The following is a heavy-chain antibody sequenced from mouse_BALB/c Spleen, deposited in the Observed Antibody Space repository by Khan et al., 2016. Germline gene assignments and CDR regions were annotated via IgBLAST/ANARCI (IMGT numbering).Heavy chain of an antibody. CDR1: GYTFTSYW. CDR3: TRFPPRYGSSYWYFDV. J-gene: IGHJ1*01. V-gene: IGHV1-69*02. Sequence: QVQLQQSGAELVRPGASVKLSCKASGYTFTSYWINWVKQRPGQGLEWIGNIYPSDSYTNYNQKFKDKATLTVDKSSRTAYMQLSSPTSEDSAVYYCTRFPPRYGSSYWYFDVWGAGTTVTVSS. D-gene: IGHD1-1*01. CDR2: IYPSDSYT.